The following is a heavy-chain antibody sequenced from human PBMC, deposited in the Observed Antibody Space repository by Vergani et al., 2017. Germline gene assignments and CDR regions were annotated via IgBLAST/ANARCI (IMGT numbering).Heavy chain of an antibody. CDR1: GGSISSGSYY. CDR3: ARETASGLIPFDP. V-gene: IGHV4-61*02. CDR2: IYPSGSA. J-gene: IGHJ5*02. D-gene: IGHD6-13*01. Sequence: QVQLQESGPGLVKPSQTLSLTRTVPGGSISSGSYYWSWIRQPAGKGLEWIGHIYPSGSANYNPSLKSRVTISVDTSKNQFSLKLSSVTAADTAVYYCARETASGLIPFDPWGQGTLVTVSS.